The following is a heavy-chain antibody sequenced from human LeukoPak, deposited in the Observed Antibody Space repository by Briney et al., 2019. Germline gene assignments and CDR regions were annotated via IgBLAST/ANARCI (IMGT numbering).Heavy chain of an antibody. V-gene: IGHV4-4*02. Sequence: PSETLSLTCAVSGGSISSSNWWSWVRQPPGKGLEWIGEIYHSGSTNHNPSLKSRVTISVDKSKNQFSLKLSSVTAADTAVYYCASLQGSGSYGWFDPWGQGTLVTVSS. CDR2: IYHSGST. D-gene: IGHD3-10*01. J-gene: IGHJ5*02. CDR3: ASLQGSGSYGWFDP. CDR1: GGSISSSNW.